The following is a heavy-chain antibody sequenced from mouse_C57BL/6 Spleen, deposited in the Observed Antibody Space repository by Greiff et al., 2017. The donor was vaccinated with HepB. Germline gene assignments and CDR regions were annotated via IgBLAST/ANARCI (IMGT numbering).Heavy chain of an antibody. CDR1: GFNIKDDY. J-gene: IGHJ3*01. CDR3: TTGRLRIPFAY. D-gene: IGHD2-4*01. CDR2: IDPENGDT. V-gene: IGHV14-4*01. Sequence: VHVKQSGAELVRPGASVKLSCTASGFNIKDDYMHWVKQRPEQGLEWIGWIDPENGDTEYASKFQGKATITADTSSNTAYLQLSSLTSEDTAVYYCTTGRLRIPFAYWGQGTLVTVSA.